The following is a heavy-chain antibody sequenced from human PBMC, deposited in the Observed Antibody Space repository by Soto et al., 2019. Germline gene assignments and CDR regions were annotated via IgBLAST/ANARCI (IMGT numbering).Heavy chain of an antibody. D-gene: IGHD3-10*01. Sequence: GGSLRLSCAASGFTFDDYAMHWVRQAPGKGLEWVSGISWNSGSIGYADSVKGRFTISRDNAKNSLYLQMNSLRAEDTALYYCAKTDFPGMVLRAFDIWGQGTMVTVSS. V-gene: IGHV3-9*01. CDR2: ISWNSGSI. J-gene: IGHJ3*02. CDR3: AKTDFPGMVLRAFDI. CDR1: GFTFDDYA.